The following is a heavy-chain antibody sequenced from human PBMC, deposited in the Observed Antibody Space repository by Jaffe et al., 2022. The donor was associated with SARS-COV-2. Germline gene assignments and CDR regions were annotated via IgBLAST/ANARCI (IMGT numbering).Heavy chain of an antibody. J-gene: IGHJ4*02. CDR3: AKVYGSGWYADF. V-gene: IGHV3-33*06. CDR2: MWYAGGNR. D-gene: IGHD6-19*01. CDR1: GLRMTRSS. Sequence: QVKLKESGGGVVQPGTSLRLSCAVSGLRMTRSSMQWIRQAPGKGPEWVALMWYAGGNRWYADSVRGRFIISRDDDKNILYLQMNSLRVDDTATYYCAKVYGSGWYADFWGEGTQVTVPS.